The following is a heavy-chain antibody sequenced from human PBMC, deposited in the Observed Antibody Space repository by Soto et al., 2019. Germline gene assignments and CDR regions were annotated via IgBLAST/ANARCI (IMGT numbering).Heavy chain of an antibody. J-gene: IGHJ4*02. CDR3: ARAHAYYYDSSGYFTFDY. V-gene: IGHV3-21*01. CDR1: GFTFSSYS. D-gene: IGHD3-22*01. Sequence: EVQLVESGGGLVKPGGSLRLSCAASGFTFSSYSMNWVRQAPGKGLEWVSSISSSSSYIYYADSVKGRFTISRDNAKNSLDLQMNSLRAEDTAVYYCARAHAYYYDSSGYFTFDYWGQGTLVTVSS. CDR2: ISSSSSYI.